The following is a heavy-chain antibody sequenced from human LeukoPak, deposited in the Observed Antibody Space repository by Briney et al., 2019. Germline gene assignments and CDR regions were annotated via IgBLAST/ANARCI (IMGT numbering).Heavy chain of an antibody. CDR1: GFTFSSYA. CDR3: AREGIAVAGLFDY. J-gene: IGHJ4*02. CDR2: ISYDGSNK. D-gene: IGHD6-19*01. Sequence: AGGSLRLSCAASGFTFSSYAMHWVRQAPGKGLEWVAVISYDGSNKYHADSVKGRFTISRDNSKNTLYLQMNSLRAEDTAVYYCAREGIAVAGLFDYWGQGTLVTVSS. V-gene: IGHV3-30-3*01.